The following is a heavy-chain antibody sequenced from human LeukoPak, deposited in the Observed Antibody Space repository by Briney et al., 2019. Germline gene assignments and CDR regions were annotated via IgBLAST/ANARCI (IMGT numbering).Heavy chain of an antibody. CDR2: INHSGST. Sequence: PSETLSLTCAVYGGSSSGYYWSWIRQPPGKGLEWIGEINHSGSTNYNPSLKSRVTISVDTSKNQFSLKLSSVTAADTAVYYCARWEVVPAASDYWGQGTLVTVSS. V-gene: IGHV4-34*01. D-gene: IGHD2-2*01. CDR1: GGSSSGYY. J-gene: IGHJ4*02. CDR3: ARWEVVPAASDY.